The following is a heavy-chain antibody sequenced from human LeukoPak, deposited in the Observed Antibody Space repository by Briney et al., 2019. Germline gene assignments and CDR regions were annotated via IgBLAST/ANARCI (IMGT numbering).Heavy chain of an antibody. CDR2: IYYSGST. CDR1: GGSISSGDHY. D-gene: IGHD6-19*01. J-gene: IGHJ4*02. CDR3: ARDRRSSGWSEFDY. V-gene: IGHV4-30-4*01. Sequence: SETLSLTCTVSGGSISSGDHYWSWIRQPPGKGLEWIGYIYYSGSTYYNPSLKSRVTISVDTSKNQFSLKLSSVTAADTAVYYCARDRRSSGWSEFDYWGQGTLVTVSS.